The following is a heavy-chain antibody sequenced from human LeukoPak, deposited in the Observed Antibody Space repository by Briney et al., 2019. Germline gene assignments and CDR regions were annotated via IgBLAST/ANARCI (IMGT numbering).Heavy chain of an antibody. CDR1: GGSFSGYY. CDR2: INHSGST. J-gene: IGHJ6*02. Sequence: SETLSLTCAVYGGSFSGYYWSWICQPPGKGLEWIGEINHSGSTNYNPSLKSRVTISVDTSKNQFSLKLSSVTAADTAVYYCARGQPLLRFLEWQTHYGMDVWGQGTTVTVSS. D-gene: IGHD3-3*01. V-gene: IGHV4-34*01. CDR3: ARGQPLLRFLEWQTHYGMDV.